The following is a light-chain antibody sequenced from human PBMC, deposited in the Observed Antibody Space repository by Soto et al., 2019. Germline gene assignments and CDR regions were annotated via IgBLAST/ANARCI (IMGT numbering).Light chain of an antibody. Sequence: EIVLTQSPGTLSLSPGERATLSCRASQSVTSSYLAWYRQKPGQAPRLLIYGASIRATGIPDRFSGSGSGTDFTLTISCLQPEDFAVYYCQQYGTSPLTFGRGPKVDIK. J-gene: IGKJ3*01. V-gene: IGKV3-20*01. CDR1: QSVTSSY. CDR3: QQYGTSPLT. CDR2: GAS.